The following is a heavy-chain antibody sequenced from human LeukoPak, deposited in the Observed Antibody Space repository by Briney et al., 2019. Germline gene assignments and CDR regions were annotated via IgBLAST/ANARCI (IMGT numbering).Heavy chain of an antibody. D-gene: IGHD5-18*01. Sequence: SETLSLTCTVSGGSINSDSYYWGWIRQPPGKGLEWIGSIYYSGSTYYNPSLKSRVTISMDTSKNQFSLKLTSVTAADTAVYYCARAGDIAMAYPAYFDYWGQGTPVIVSS. V-gene: IGHV4-39*07. CDR3: ARAGDIAMAYPAYFDY. J-gene: IGHJ4*02. CDR1: GGSINSDSYY. CDR2: IYYSGST.